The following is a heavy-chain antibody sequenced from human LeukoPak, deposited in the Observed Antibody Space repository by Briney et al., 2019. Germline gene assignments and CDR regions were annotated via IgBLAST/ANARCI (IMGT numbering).Heavy chain of an antibody. D-gene: IGHD3-10*01. CDR1: GFTLSSHS. CDR3: AKVGTGNQYGSGDFDL. V-gene: IGHV3-21*01. J-gene: IGHJ4*02. Sequence: GGSLRLSCAASGFTLSSHSMSWVRQAPGKGLEWVSAISSSSTYTKYANSVKGRFTISRDNAKTSVYLQMDSLRAEDTAVYYCAKVGTGNQYGSGDFDLWGQGILVTVSS. CDR2: ISSSSTYT.